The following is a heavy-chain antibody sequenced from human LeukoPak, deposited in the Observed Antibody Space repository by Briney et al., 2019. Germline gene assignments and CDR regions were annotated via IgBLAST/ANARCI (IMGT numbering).Heavy chain of an antibody. CDR1: GGSINNF. Sequence: SETLSLTCTVSGGSINNFWTWIRQPPGKGLEWLGYIYSRGTTAYNPSLESRLTMSTDTSKNQFSLTLRSVTTADTAVYFCARVTRTHDAFDVWGQPIMVTVSS. J-gene: IGHJ3*01. CDR3: ARVTRTHDAFDV. V-gene: IGHV4-59*01. D-gene: IGHD2-21*02. CDR2: IYSRGTT.